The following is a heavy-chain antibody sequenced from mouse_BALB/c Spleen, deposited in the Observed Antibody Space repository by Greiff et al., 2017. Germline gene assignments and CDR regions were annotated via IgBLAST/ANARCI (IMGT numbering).Heavy chain of an antibody. D-gene: IGHD1-1*01. CDR3: ARSLTTVVANYYFDY. V-gene: IGHV2-9*02. CDR2: IWAGGST. Sequence: VQLQQSGPGLVAPSQSLSITCTVSGFSLTSYGVHWVRQPPGKGLEWLGVIWAGGSTNYNSALMSRLSISKDNSKSQVFLKMNSLQTDDTAMYYCARSLTTVVANYYFDYWGQGTTLTVSS. CDR1: GFSLTSYG. J-gene: IGHJ2*01.